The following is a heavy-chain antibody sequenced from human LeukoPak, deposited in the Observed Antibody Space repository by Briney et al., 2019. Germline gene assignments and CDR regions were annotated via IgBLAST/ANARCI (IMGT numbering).Heavy chain of an antibody. V-gene: IGHV3-7*01. CDR1: GFTFSYYW. D-gene: IGHD6-13*01. J-gene: IGHJ6*03. CDR3: ARDRPSSKWTDHYYYMDV. Sequence: GGSLRLSCAASGFTFSYYWMSRVRQAPGKGLEWVAHIKQDGGETYYVDSVKGRFTISRDNAKNSLYLQMNSLRVEDTAVYYCARDRPSSKWTDHYYYMDVWGKGTTVTVSS. CDR2: IKQDGGET.